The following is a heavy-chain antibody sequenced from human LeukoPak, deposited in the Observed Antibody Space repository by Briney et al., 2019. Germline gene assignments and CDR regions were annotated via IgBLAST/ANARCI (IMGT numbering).Heavy chain of an antibody. V-gene: IGHV4-59*01. D-gene: IGHD2-2*01. J-gene: IGHJ6*03. Sequence: PSETLSLTCTVSGGSISSYYWSWIRQPPRKGLEWIGYIYYSGSTNYNPSLKSRVTISVATSKNQFSLKLSSVTAADTAVYYCARAYCSSTSCYSRGYYYYYMDVWGKGTTVTVSS. CDR1: GGSISSYY. CDR2: IYYSGST. CDR3: ARAYCSSTSCYSRGYYYYYMDV.